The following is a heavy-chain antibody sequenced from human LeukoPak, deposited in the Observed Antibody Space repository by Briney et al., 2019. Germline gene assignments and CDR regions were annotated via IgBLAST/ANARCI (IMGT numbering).Heavy chain of an antibody. J-gene: IGHJ6*03. CDR2: ISWNSGSI. CDR3: AKDIAAAHYYYMDV. D-gene: IGHD6-13*01. CDR1: GFTFDDYA. V-gene: IGHV3-9*01. Sequence: GRSLRLSCAASGFTFDDYAMHWVRQAPGKGLERVSGISWNSGSIGYADSVKGRFTISRDNAKNSLYLQMNSLRAEDTALYYCAKDIAAAHYYYMDVWGKGTTVTVSS.